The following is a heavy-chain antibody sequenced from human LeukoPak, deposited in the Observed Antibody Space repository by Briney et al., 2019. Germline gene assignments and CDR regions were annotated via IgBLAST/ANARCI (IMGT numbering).Heavy chain of an antibody. D-gene: IGHD3-3*01. Sequence: SETLSLTCTDSGGSISSYYWSWIRQPPGKGLEWIGYIYYSGSTNYNPSLKSRVTISVDTSKNQFSLKLSSVTAADTAVYYCARGLAISPYYYYYMDVWGKGTTVTVSS. CDR3: ARGLAISPYYYYYMDV. V-gene: IGHV4-59*01. J-gene: IGHJ6*03. CDR2: IYYSGST. CDR1: GGSISSYY.